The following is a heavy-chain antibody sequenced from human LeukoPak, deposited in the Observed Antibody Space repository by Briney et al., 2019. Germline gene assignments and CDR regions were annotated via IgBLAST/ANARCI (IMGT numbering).Heavy chain of an antibody. CDR2: INPASGDT. CDR1: GYNFTGDY. Sequence: ASVKVSCKASGYNFTGDYIHWVRQTHGQGLEWMGWINPASGDTNYPQKFQGRVTMTRDSSFNTAYMELSRLRSDDTAVYYCASGYSYGYPWGQGTLVTVSS. J-gene: IGHJ5*02. V-gene: IGHV1-2*02. CDR3: ASGYSYGYP. D-gene: IGHD5-18*01.